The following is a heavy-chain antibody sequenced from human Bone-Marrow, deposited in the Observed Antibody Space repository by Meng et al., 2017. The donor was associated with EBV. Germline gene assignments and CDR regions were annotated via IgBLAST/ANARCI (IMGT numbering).Heavy chain of an antibody. D-gene: IGHD3-10*01. Sequence: QVQLVPSGAEVKKPGSPVKDSCKTSGGPFNSDSISWVRQAPGQGLEWIGGLIPMLGAPNYAQKFQDRVTIIADKSTSTHYMQLSSLRSDDTAVYYCASESGRGYTPDYWGRGTLVTVSS. CDR3: ASESGRGYTPDY. J-gene: IGHJ4*02. V-gene: IGHV1-69*06. CDR1: GGPFNSDS. CDR2: LIPMLGAP.